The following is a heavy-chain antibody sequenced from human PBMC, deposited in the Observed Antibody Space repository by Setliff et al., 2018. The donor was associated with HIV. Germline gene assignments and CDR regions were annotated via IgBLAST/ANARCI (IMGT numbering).Heavy chain of an antibody. D-gene: IGHD1-26*01. CDR2: IYYSGST. CDR1: GDSIGSSSYY. V-gene: IGHV4-39*01. J-gene: IGHJ4*02. CDR3: ARHYNVNYYVRKDFDY. Sequence: SETLSLTCTVSGDSIGSSSYYWAWIRQPPGKGLEWIGNIYYSGSTYYNPSLKTRVTISVDTSRNQFSLKLSSLTAADTAVYYCARHYNVNYYVRKDFDYWGQGILVTVS.